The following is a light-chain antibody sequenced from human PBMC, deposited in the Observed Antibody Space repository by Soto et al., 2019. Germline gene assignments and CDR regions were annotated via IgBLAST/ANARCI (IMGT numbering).Light chain of an antibody. V-gene: IGKV3-20*01. CDR1: QSVTSNY. J-gene: IGKJ1*01. Sequence: IVLTQSPGSLSLSPGERATLSCRASQSVTSNYFAWYQQKPGQAPRLLIYGASSRATGIADRFSGSGSGTDFTLTISRLEPEDFAVYYCQQYGSFPWTFGQRTKVNIK. CDR2: GAS. CDR3: QQYGSFPWT.